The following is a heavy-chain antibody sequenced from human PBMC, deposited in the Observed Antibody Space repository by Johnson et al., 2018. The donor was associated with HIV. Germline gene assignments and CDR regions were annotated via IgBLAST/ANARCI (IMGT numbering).Heavy chain of an antibody. Sequence: QVQLVESGGGVVQPGRSLRLSCAASGFTFSSYAMHWVRQAPGKGLEWVAVISYDGSNKYYADSVKGRFTISKDNSKNTLYLQMNSLRAEDTAVYYCGRGTGTTSAVFVAFDIWGQGTMVTVSS. CDR3: GRGTGTTSAVFVAFDI. V-gene: IGHV3-30*04. CDR2: ISYDGSNK. J-gene: IGHJ3*02. CDR1: GFTFSSYA. D-gene: IGHD1-7*01.